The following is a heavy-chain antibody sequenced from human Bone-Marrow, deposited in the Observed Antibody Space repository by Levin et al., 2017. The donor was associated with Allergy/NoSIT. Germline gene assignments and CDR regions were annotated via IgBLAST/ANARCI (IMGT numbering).Heavy chain of an antibody. D-gene: IGHD4-17*01. CDR1: SGSISPYY. V-gene: IGHV4-59*01. CDR3: ARGGDSGDHKNFEF. Sequence: SETLSLSCSVSSGSISPYYWSWIRQPPGKGLEWIGYVSYSGKTHFNPSLKSRLTLLVDMSNNQFSLRLSSVTAASTAVYFCARGGDSGDHKNFEFWGQGSLVIVSS. CDR2: VSYSGKT. J-gene: IGHJ4*02.